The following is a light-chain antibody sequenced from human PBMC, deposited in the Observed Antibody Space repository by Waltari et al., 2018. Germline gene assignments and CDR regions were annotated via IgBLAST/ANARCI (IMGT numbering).Light chain of an antibody. CDR2: AVT. CDR3: GSYAGSKILL. J-gene: IGLJ3*02. V-gene: IGLV2-8*01. CDR1: SSDGGIYDY. Sequence: QSALTQPPSASGSPGQSVTIPCNGTSSDGGIYDYVSWYQQRPGKAPKLIIYAVTERPSGVPDRFSGSKSGNTASLTVFGLQTEDEGTYYCGSYAGSKILLFGGGTELTVL.